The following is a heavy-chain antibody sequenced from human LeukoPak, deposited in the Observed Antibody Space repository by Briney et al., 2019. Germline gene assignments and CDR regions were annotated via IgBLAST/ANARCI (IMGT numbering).Heavy chain of an antibody. Sequence: LSLTCTVSGGSITSYYWSWVCQAPGKGLEWVSYISSSGSTIYYADSVKGRFTISRDNAKNSLYLQMNNLRAEDTAVYYCARDLGYCSGDVCYPAWFDPWGQGTLVTVSS. CDR1: GGSITSYY. CDR2: ISSSGSTI. V-gene: IGHV3-48*03. CDR3: ARDLGYCSGDVCYPAWFDP. D-gene: IGHD2-15*01. J-gene: IGHJ5*02.